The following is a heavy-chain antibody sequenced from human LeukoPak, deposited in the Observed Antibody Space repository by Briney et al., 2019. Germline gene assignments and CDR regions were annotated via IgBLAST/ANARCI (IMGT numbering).Heavy chain of an antibody. V-gene: IGHV3-9*01. J-gene: IGHJ6*02. CDR1: GFTFDDYA. CDR2: ISWNSGSI. CDR3: AKEDYYDSSGYYTDYYYYGMDV. Sequence: GGPLRLSCAASGFTFDDYAMHWVRQAPGKGLEWVSGISWNSGSIGYADSVKGRFTISRDNAKNSLYLQMNSLRAEDTALYYCAKEDYYDSSGYYTDYYYYGMDVWGQGTTVTVSS. D-gene: IGHD3-22*01.